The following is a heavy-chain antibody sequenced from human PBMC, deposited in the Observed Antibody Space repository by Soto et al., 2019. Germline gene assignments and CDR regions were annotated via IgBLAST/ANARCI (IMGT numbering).Heavy chain of an antibody. Sequence: WTWIRQPPGKGLEWIGEINHSGSTNYNPSLKSRVTISVDTSKNQFSLKLSSVTAADTAVYYCARGIDYWGQGTLVTVSS. J-gene: IGHJ4*02. CDR2: INHSGST. CDR3: ARGIDY. V-gene: IGHV4-34*01.